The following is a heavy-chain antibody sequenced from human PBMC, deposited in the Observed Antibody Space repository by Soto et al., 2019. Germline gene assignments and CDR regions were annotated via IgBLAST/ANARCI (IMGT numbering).Heavy chain of an antibody. Sequence: PGGSLRLSCAASGFTFSSYGMHWVRQAPGKGLEWVAVISYDGSNKYYADSVKGRFTISRDNSKNTLYLQMNSLRAEDTAVYYCAKDKAFHGSGSHLNRNYYYYYGMDVWGQGTTVTVSS. V-gene: IGHV3-30*18. J-gene: IGHJ6*02. D-gene: IGHD3-10*01. CDR1: GFTFSSYG. CDR2: ISYDGSNK. CDR3: AKDKAFHGSGSHLNRNYYYYYGMDV.